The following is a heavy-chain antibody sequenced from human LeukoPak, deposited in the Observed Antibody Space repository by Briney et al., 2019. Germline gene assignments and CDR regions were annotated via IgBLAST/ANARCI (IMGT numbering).Heavy chain of an antibody. J-gene: IGHJ4*02. V-gene: IGHV3-30*18. CDR2: ISYDGSNK. Sequence: PGGSLRLSCAASGFTFSSYGMHWVRQAPGKGLEWVAVISYDGSNKYYADSVKGRFTISRDNPKNTLYLQMNSLRAEDTAVYYCAKAYYDSSGYYLDYWGQGTLVTVSS. CDR3: AKAYYDSSGYYLDY. CDR1: GFTFSSYG. D-gene: IGHD3-22*01.